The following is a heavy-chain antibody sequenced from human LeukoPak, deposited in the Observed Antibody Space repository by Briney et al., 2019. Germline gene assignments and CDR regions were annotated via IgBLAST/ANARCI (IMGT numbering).Heavy chain of an antibody. CDR3: ARSPQGRSRNYDY. D-gene: IGHD6-19*01. J-gene: IGHJ4*02. V-gene: IGHV4-4*07. CDR1: GGSISSYY. CDR2: IYTSGST. Sequence: PSETLSLTCSVSGGSISSYYWSWTRQPAGKVLEWIGRIYTSGSTNYNPSLKSRVTMSVDTSKNQFSLKLSSVTAADTAVYYCARSPQGRSRNYDYWGQGTLVTVSS.